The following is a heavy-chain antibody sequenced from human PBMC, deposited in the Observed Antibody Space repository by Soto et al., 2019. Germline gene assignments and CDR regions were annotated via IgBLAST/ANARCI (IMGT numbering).Heavy chain of an antibody. CDR3: ARDYCSGGSCYSFYYYYYMDV. Sequence: GGSLRLSCAASGFTFNNYAMHWVRQAPGKGLEWVAVIWYDGSNKYYADSVKGRFTISRDNSKNILYLQMNSLRAEDTAIYYCARDYCSGGSCYSFYYYYYMDVWGKGTTVTVSS. CDR1: GFTFNNYA. D-gene: IGHD2-15*01. V-gene: IGHV3-33*01. CDR2: IWYDGSNK. J-gene: IGHJ6*03.